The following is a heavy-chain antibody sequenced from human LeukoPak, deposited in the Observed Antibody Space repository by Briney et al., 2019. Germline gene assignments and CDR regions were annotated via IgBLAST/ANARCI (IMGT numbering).Heavy chain of an antibody. CDR2: IIPIFGTA. CDR1: GGTFSSYA. Sequence: SVKVSCKASGGTFSSYAISWVRQAPGQGLEWMGRIIPIFGTANYAQKFQGRVTITTDESTSTAYMELSSLRSEDTAVYYCARDDNDFWSGYYTFDYWGQGTLVTVSS. CDR3: ARDDNDFWSGYYTFDY. V-gene: IGHV1-69*05. D-gene: IGHD3-3*01. J-gene: IGHJ4*02.